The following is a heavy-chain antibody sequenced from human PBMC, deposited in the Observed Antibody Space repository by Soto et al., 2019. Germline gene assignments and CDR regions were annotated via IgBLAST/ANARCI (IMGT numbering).Heavy chain of an antibody. CDR1: GFTFSSYA. V-gene: IGHV3-30-3*01. Sequence: GGSLRLSCAASGFTFSSYAMHWVRQAPGKGLEWVAVISYDGSNKYYADSVKGRFTISRDNSKNTLYLQMNSLRAEDTAVYYCARXPPASYSSGWPGGYFDYWGQGTLVTVSS. CDR3: ARXPPASYSSGWPGGYFDY. J-gene: IGHJ4*02. D-gene: IGHD6-19*01. CDR2: ISYDGSNK.